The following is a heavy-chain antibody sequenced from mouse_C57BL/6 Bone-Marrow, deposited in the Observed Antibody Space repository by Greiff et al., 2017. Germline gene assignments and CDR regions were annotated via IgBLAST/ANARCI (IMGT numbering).Heavy chain of an antibody. CDR2: ISYDGSN. Sequence: ESGPGLVKPSQSLSLTCSVTGYSITSGYYWNWIRQFPGNKLEWMGYISYDGSNNYHPSLKNRISITRDTSKNQFFLKLNSVTTEDTATYYCANDGYYGWYFDVWGTGTTVTVSS. CDR1: GYSITSGYY. J-gene: IGHJ1*03. D-gene: IGHD2-3*01. V-gene: IGHV3-6*01. CDR3: ANDGYYGWYFDV.